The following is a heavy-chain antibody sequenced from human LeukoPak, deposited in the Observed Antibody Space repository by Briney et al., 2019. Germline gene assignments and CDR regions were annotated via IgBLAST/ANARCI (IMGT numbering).Heavy chain of an antibody. V-gene: IGHV1-69*13. D-gene: IGHD4-17*01. Sequence: ASVKVSCKASGGTFSSYAISWVRQAPGQGLEWMGGIIPIFGTANYAQKFQGRVTITADESTSTAYMELSSLRSEDTAVYYCATDPDYGDYGAFDIRGQGTMVTVSS. CDR1: GGTFSSYA. J-gene: IGHJ3*02. CDR3: ATDPDYGDYGAFDI. CDR2: IIPIFGTA.